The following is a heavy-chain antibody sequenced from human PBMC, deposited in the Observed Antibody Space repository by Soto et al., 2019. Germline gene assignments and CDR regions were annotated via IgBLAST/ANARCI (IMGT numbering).Heavy chain of an antibody. D-gene: IGHD4-17*01. J-gene: IGHJ3*02. V-gene: IGHV4-39*01. CDR1: GGSISSSSYY. CDR2: IYYSGST. CDR3: ARHKRPGYGGNTWAFDI. Sequence: PTENLYLTCTVSGGSISSSSYYWGWIRQPPGKGLEWIGSIYYSGSTYYNPSLKVRVTISVDTSKNQFSLKLSSVTAADTAVYYCARHKRPGYGGNTWAFDIGVQGS.